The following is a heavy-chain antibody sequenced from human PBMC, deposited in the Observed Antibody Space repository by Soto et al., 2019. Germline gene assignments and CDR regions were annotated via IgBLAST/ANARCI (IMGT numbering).Heavy chain of an antibody. V-gene: IGHV4-31*03. J-gene: IGHJ4*02. CDR1: GGSISSGGYY. CDR2: IYYSGST. Sequence: SETLSLTCTVSGGSISSGGYYWSWIRQHPGKGLEWIGYIYYSGSTYYNPSLKSRVTISVDTSKNQFSLKLSSVTAADTAVYYCARRGPMRVVVNRPFDYWGQGTLVTVSS. D-gene: IGHD3-22*01. CDR3: ARRGPMRVVVNRPFDY.